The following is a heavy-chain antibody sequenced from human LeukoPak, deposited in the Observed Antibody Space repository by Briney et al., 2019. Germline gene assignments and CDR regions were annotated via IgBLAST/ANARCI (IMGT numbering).Heavy chain of an antibody. Sequence: PSETLSLTCTVSGGSISSYYWSWIRQPPGKGLEWIGYIYYSGSTNYNPSLKSRVTISVDTSKNQFSLKLSSVTAADTAVYYCARGPWQYYDFWSAKGWFDPWGQGTLVTVSS. CDR1: GGSISSYY. J-gene: IGHJ5*02. D-gene: IGHD3-3*01. CDR3: ARGPWQYYDFWSAKGWFDP. CDR2: IYYSGST. V-gene: IGHV4-59*12.